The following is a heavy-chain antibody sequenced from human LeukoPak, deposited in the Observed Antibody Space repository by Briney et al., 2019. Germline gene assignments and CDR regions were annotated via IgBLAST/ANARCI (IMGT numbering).Heavy chain of an antibody. CDR1: GGSISNYS. J-gene: IGHJ4*02. Sequence: PSETLSLTCTVSGGSISNYSWSWIRQPPGKGLEWIGYIYNSGSTNSNPSLRRLVTTSVDTSKNQFSPMLSPLTAAHTRFYFCGRRRAGWLQSSFDYWGQGTLVTVSS. CDR2: IYNSGST. CDR3: GRRRAGWLQSSFDY. V-gene: IGHV4-59*08. D-gene: IGHD5-24*01.